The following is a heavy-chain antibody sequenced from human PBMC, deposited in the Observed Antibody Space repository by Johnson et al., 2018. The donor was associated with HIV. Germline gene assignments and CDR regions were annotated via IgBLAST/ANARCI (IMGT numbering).Heavy chain of an antibody. J-gene: IGHJ3*02. V-gene: IGHV3-23*04. D-gene: IGHD4-23*01. Sequence: MQLVESGGGLVQPGGSLRLSCAASGFTFSSYAMSWVRQAPGKGLEWVSAISGSGGNTYYADSVKGRFTISRDNSKNTLYLQMNSLRAEDTAVYYCARWGVVTPHAFDIWGQGTMVTVSS. CDR2: ISGSGGNT. CDR3: ARWGVVTPHAFDI. CDR1: GFTFSSYA.